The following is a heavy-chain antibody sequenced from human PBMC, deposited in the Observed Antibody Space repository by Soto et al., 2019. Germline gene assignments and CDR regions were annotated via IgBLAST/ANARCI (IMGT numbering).Heavy chain of an antibody. CDR1: GGSISSYY. D-gene: IGHD2-8*01. Sequence: SETLSLTCTVSGGSISSYYWSWMRQPPGKGLEWIGYIYYSGSTNYNPSLKSRVTISVDTSKNQFSLKLSSVTAADTAVYYCARQWGTDAFDIWGQGTMVTVSS. V-gene: IGHV4-59*01. CDR2: IYYSGST. CDR3: ARQWGTDAFDI. J-gene: IGHJ3*02.